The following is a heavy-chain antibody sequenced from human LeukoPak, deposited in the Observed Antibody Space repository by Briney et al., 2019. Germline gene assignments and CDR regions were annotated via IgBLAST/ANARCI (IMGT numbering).Heavy chain of an antibody. V-gene: IGHV4-59*01. D-gene: IGHD3-16*01. CDR1: GGSISSYY. CDR2: IYYSGST. Sequence: SETLSLTCTVSGGSISSYYWSWIRQPPGKGLEWIGYIYYSGSTNYNPSLKSRVTISVDTSKNQFSLKLSSVTAADTAVYYCARGMITFGGVIVGGPQRYFDLWGRGTLVTVSS. CDR3: ARGMITFGGVIVGGPQRYFDL. J-gene: IGHJ2*01.